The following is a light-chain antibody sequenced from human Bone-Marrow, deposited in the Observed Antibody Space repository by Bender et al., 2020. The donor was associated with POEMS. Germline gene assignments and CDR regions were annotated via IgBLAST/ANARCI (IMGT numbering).Light chain of an antibody. J-gene: IGLJ3*02. CDR1: SSNIGAGYD. V-gene: IGLV1-50*01. CDR2: SSH. Sequence: QSVLTQPPSVSGAPGQRVTISCSGSSSNIGAGYDVNWYQQLPGRAPQLIYSSHRRPSEVPDRFSGSRSGTSASLAISGLQSEDEADYYCAVWDDSLNGWVFGGGTKLTVL. CDR3: AVWDDSLNGWV.